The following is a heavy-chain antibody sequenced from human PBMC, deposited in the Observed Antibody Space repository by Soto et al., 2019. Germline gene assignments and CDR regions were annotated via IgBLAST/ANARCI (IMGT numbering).Heavy chain of an antibody. D-gene: IGHD3-3*01. CDR2: IYYSGST. CDR1: GGSISSGGYY. Sequence: QVQLQESGPGLVKPSQTLSLTCTVSGGSISSGGYYWSWIRQHPGKGLEWIGYIYYSGSTYYNPSLKRRFTIAVDTSKNKFSLKLSSVTAADTAVYYCARAQDVLRFLEWPGAYYYYYMDVWGKGTTVTVSS. CDR3: ARAQDVLRFLEWPGAYYYYYMDV. J-gene: IGHJ6*03. V-gene: IGHV4-31*03.